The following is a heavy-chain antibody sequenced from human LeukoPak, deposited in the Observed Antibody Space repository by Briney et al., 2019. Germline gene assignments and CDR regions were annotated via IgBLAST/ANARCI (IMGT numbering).Heavy chain of an antibody. CDR2: ISGSGGST. V-gene: IGHV3-23*01. J-gene: IGHJ5*02. CDR3: AKGSSAAAAGKVWFDP. D-gene: IGHD6-13*01. Sequence: GSLRLSCAASGFTFSSYAMSWVRQAPGKGLEWVSAISGSGGSTYYADSVKGRFTISRDNSKNTLYLQMNSLRAEDTAVYYCAKGSSAAAAGKVWFDPWGQGTLVTVSS. CDR1: GFTFSSYA.